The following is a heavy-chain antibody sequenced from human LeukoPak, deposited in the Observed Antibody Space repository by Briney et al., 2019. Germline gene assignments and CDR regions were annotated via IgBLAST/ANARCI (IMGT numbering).Heavy chain of an antibody. CDR1: GFTFSSYW. J-gene: IGHJ3*02. CDR2: IKKDGSEK. Sequence: GGSLRLSCAASGFTFSSYWMSWVRQAPGKGLEWVANIKKDGSEKYYVDSVKGRFTISRDNSKNTLYLQMNSLRAEDTAVYYCAKGGDSSIWGQGTMVTVSS. D-gene: IGHD3-22*01. V-gene: IGHV3-7*01. CDR3: AKGGDSSI.